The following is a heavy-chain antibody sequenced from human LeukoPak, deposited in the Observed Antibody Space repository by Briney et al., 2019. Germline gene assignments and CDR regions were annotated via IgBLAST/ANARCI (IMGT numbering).Heavy chain of an antibody. CDR2: IRYDGSNK. CDR1: GFTFSSYG. D-gene: IGHD6-13*01. V-gene: IGHV3-30*02. CDR3: ARGGPAAGRFDY. J-gene: IGHJ4*02. Sequence: GGSLRLSCAASGFTFSSYGMHWVRQAPGKGLEWVAFIRYDGSNKYYADSVKGRFTISRDNSKNTLYLQMNSLRAEDTAVYYCARGGPAAGRFDYWGQGTLVTVSS.